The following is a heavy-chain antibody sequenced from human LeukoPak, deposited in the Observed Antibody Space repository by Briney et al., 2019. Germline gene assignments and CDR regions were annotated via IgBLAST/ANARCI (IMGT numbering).Heavy chain of an antibody. D-gene: IGHD3-10*01. Sequence: ASVKVSCKASGYTFTGYYMHWVRQAPGQGLEWMGWINPNSGGTNYAQKFQGRVTMTRDTSISTAYMDLSRLRSDDTAVYYCARDGGDTMLRGVTNWFDPWGQGTLVTVSS. CDR3: ARDGGDTMLRGVTNWFDP. J-gene: IGHJ5*02. CDR1: GYTFTGYY. CDR2: INPNSGGT. V-gene: IGHV1-2*02.